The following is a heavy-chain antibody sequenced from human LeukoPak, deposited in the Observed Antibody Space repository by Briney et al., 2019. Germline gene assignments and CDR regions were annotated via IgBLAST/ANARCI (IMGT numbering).Heavy chain of an antibody. CDR2: ISWNSGSI. D-gene: IGHD1-26*01. J-gene: IGHJ4*02. Sequence: PGGSLRLSCAASGFNFDDYAMQWVRQAPGKGLEWVSGISWNSGSIGYADPVKGRFTISRDNAKNSLYLQMNSLRTEDTALYYCAKDISPVEGAFDYWGQGTLVTVSS. V-gene: IGHV3-9*01. CDR3: AKDISPVEGAFDY. CDR1: GFNFDDYA.